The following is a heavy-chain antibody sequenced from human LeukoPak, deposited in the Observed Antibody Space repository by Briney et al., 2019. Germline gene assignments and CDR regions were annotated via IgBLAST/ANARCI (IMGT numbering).Heavy chain of an antibody. J-gene: IGHJ4*02. D-gene: IGHD6-19*01. V-gene: IGHV3-7*03. CDR2: IKQDGSER. Sequence: GRSLRLSCAASGFTFSSYWMSWVRQAPGKGLEWVANIKQDGSERYYVDSVKGRFTISRDNAKNSLYLQMNSLRAEDTAVYYCAKSEIAVAGTKDYWGQGTLVTVSS. CDR3: AKSEIAVAGTKDY. CDR1: GFTFSSYW.